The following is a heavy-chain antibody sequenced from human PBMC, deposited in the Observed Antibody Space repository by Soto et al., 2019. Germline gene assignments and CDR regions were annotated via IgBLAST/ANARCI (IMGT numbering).Heavy chain of an antibody. CDR3: ARGPTDYYDKSCDYSLDY. D-gene: IGHD3-22*01. V-gene: IGHV1-18*01. Sequence: QVQLVQSGAEVKEPGASVKVSCKASGYTFITYGMSWVRQAPGQGLDWMGWISTDNGDTKYADRLQGRVTMTTDTTTGTAYMELRSLRSDDTAVYYCARGPTDYYDKSCDYSLDYWGQGTLVTVSS. J-gene: IGHJ4*02. CDR2: ISTDNGDT. CDR1: GYTFITYG.